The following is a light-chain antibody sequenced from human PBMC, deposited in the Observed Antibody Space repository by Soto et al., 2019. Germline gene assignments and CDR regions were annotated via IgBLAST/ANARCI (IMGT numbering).Light chain of an antibody. Sequence: IQLTQSPSTLSASLGDRVTITCRASQGISSYLAWYQQKPGKAPKLLIYAASTLQSGVPSRFSGSSSGTEFTLTISSLQTEDFATYYCQQLNSYPITFGQGTRLEIK. J-gene: IGKJ5*01. V-gene: IGKV1-9*01. CDR1: QGISSY. CDR2: AAS. CDR3: QQLNSYPIT.